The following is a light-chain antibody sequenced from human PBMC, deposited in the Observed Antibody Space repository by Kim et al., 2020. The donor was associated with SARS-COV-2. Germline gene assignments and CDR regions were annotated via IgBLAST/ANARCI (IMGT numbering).Light chain of an antibody. CDR2: YDR. V-gene: IGLV3-21*01. Sequence: SYELTQPPSVSVAPGQTARITCGGNNIGGHIVHWYQQKPGQAPVLVMYYDRDRPSGIPERFSGSKSARTATLTISRVEAGDEADYYCQMWVTVIDHFVFGAGPKVTVL. J-gene: IGLJ1*01. CDR3: QMWVTVIDHFV. CDR1: NIGGHI.